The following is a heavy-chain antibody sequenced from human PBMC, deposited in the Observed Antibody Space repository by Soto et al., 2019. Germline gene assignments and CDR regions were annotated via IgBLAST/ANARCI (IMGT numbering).Heavy chain of an antibody. CDR2: IYYSGST. J-gene: IGHJ4*02. V-gene: IGHV4-30-4*01. D-gene: IGHD1-26*01. Sequence: QVQLQESGPGLVKPSQTLSLTCTVSGGSISSGDYYWSWIRQPPGKGLEWIGYIYYSGSTYYNPSLKSQVTISVYTSKNQFSRNLSAVTAADTAVYYCAAAGGGELPFDYWGQGTLVTVSS. CDR3: AAAGGGELPFDY. CDR1: GGSISSGDYY.